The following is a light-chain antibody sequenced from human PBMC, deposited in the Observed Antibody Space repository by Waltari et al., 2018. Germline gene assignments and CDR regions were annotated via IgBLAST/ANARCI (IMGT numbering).Light chain of an antibody. J-gene: IGKJ1*01. CDR2: GVS. CDR3: QHYLRLPVS. Sequence: EIVLTQSPGTLSLSPGERATLSCRASQSVGRTLAWYQQRPGQAPRLLMYGVSSRAANIPDRFAGIGSGTDFSLTINRLEPEDFAVYYCQHYLRLPVSFGQGTKVEIK. V-gene: IGKV3-20*01. CDR1: QSVGRT.